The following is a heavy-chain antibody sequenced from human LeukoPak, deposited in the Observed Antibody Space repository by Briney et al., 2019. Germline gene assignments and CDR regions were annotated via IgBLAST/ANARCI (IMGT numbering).Heavy chain of an antibody. CDR2: ISGVNT. D-gene: IGHD4-17*01. J-gene: IGHJ1*01. V-gene: IGHV3-23*01. CDR1: GFTFSNFA. Sequence: GGSLRLSCAASGFTFSNFALTWVRQAPGKGLEWVSSISGVNTFYADSVKGRFSISRDNYKNTLYLQMSSLRAEDTAVYYCARDPNGNYVGAFDFQRWGQGSLVTVS. CDR3: ARDPNGNYVGAFDFQR.